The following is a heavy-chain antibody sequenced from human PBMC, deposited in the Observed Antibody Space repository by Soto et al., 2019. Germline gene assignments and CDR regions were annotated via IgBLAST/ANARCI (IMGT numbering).Heavy chain of an antibody. Sequence: PGGSLRLSCAASGFTFSSYGMHWVRQAPGKGLEWVAVIWYDGSNKYYADSVKGRFTISRDNSKNTLYLQMNSLRAEDTAVYYCARKAHMDSSSSADPGDEYFQHWGQGTLVTVSS. V-gene: IGHV3-33*01. D-gene: IGHD6-6*01. CDR2: IWYDGSNK. CDR1: GFTFSSYG. J-gene: IGHJ1*01. CDR3: ARKAHMDSSSSADPGDEYFQH.